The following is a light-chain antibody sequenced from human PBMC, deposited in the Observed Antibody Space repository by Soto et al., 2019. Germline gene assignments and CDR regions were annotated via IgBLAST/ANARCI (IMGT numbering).Light chain of an antibody. Sequence: EIVLTQSPATLSVSPGGRAILSCRASQSVSSNLAWYRQKPGQAPRLLIYGASNRATGIPDRFSGSGSGTDFTLTISRLEPEDFAVYYCQQYGSSGTFGQGTKVDI. J-gene: IGKJ1*01. CDR1: QSVSSN. V-gene: IGKV3-20*01. CDR3: QQYGSSGT. CDR2: GAS.